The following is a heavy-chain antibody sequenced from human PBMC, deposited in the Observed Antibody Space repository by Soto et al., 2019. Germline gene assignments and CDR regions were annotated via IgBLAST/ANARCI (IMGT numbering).Heavy chain of an antibody. D-gene: IGHD6-19*01. V-gene: IGHV3-33*01. J-gene: IGHJ2*01. Sequence: QVQLVESGGGVVQPGRPLRLSCAASGFTFSSYGIHWVRQAPGKGLEWVAVIWYDGSNKYYADSVKGRFTISRDNSKNTFYLQMNSLRAEDTAVYYCARERYSSGWSRDWYFDLWGRGTLVTVSS. CDR1: GFTFSSYG. CDR2: IWYDGSNK. CDR3: ARERYSSGWSRDWYFDL.